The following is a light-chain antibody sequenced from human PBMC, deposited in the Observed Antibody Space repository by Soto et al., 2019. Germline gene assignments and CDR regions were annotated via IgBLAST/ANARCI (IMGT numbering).Light chain of an antibody. Sequence: DIQMTQSPSTLSASVGDRVTITCRASQNIGTSLAWYQQTPGKAPKLLISDASTSESGVPSRFDGSGSRTELTLSITNLQPDDFATFYCQQYSTFPPKFGQGTKGDIK. CDR3: QQYSTFPPK. V-gene: IGKV1-5*01. CDR2: DAS. J-gene: IGKJ1*01. CDR1: QNIGTS.